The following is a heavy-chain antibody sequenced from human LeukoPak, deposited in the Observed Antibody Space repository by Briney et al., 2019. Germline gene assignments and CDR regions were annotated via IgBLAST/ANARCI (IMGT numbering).Heavy chain of an antibody. D-gene: IGHD2-2*01. CDR1: GSTFGNYA. V-gene: IGHV3-30-3*01. Sequence: PGGSLRLSCAASGSTFGNYAMHWVRQAPGKGLEWVAAISFEGSNKYYADSVKGRFTISRDNSKNTLYLQMNSLRAEDTAVYYCAGRRSCTSCYVTFDYWGQGTLVTVSS. CDR3: AGRRSCTSCYVTFDY. CDR2: ISFEGSNK. J-gene: IGHJ4*02.